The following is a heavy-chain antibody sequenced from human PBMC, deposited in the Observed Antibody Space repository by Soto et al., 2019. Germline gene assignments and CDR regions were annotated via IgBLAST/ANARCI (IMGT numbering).Heavy chain of an antibody. CDR3: ARGFWSGYYYYYGMDV. J-gene: IGHJ6*02. CDR1: GGSVSSYY. D-gene: IGHD3-3*01. Sequence: PSETLSLTCTVSGGSVSSYYWSWIRQPPGKGLEWIGYIYYSGSTNYNPSLRSRVTMSVGTSMNQLFLKLNSVTAADTAVYYCARGFWSGYYYYYGMDVWGQGTTVTVSS. V-gene: IGHV4-59*02. CDR2: IYYSGST.